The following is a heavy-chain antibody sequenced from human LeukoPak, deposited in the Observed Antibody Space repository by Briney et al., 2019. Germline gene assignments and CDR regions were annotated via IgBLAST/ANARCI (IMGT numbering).Heavy chain of an antibody. J-gene: IGHJ4*02. Sequence: SETLSLTCTVSGASISGSGYYWGWIRQPPGKGLEWIGSIYSSGSTYYNASLQSRVTISIETSKNQISLRLNSVTAADTAMYYCAKSGGYGLIDYWDQGTLVTVSS. CDR2: IYSSGST. CDR1: GASISGSGYY. CDR3: AKSGGYGLIDY. D-gene: IGHD1-26*01. V-gene: IGHV4-39*01.